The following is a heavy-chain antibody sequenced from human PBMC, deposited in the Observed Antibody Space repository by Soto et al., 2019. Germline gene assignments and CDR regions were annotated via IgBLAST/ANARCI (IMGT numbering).Heavy chain of an antibody. CDR3: ARQDTFMVNGMDV. CDR1: GYSFTSYW. D-gene: IGHD5-18*01. V-gene: IGHV5-51*01. Sequence: GESLKISCEGSGYSFTSYWIGWVRQMPGKGLEWMGIILPGDSDTRYSPSFQGQVTISADKSISTAYLQWSSLRASDTAMYYCARQDTFMVNGMDVWGQGTTVTVSS. CDR2: ILPGDSDT. J-gene: IGHJ6*02.